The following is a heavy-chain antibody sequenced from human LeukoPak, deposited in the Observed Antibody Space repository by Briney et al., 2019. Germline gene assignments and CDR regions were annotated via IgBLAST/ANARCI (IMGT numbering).Heavy chain of an antibody. Sequence: GGSLRLSCAASGFSFRTHWMSWVRQAPGKGLEWVANVNQDGRKKFYVDSVEGRFTISRDDAKTSLFLQMNSLRVEDTAVYYCAKWMGRDSWGQGTLVTVSS. CDR3: AKWMGRDS. V-gene: IGHV3-7*02. CDR1: GFSFRTHW. D-gene: IGHD6-19*01. J-gene: IGHJ4*02. CDR2: VNQDGRKK.